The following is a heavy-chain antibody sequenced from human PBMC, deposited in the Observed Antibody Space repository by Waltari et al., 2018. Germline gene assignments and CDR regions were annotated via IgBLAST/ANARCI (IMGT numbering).Heavy chain of an antibody. CDR2: INHSGST. J-gene: IGHJ5*02. CDR3: ARGRKTRYCSVGSCPRSYNWFDP. V-gene: IGHV4-34*01. CDR1: GGSFSGYY. Sequence: QVQLQQWGAGLLKPSETLSLTCAVYGGSFSGYYWSWIRQPPGKGLEWIGEINHSGSTNYNPSLKSRVTISVDTSKNQFSLKLSSVTAADTAVYYCARGRKTRYCSVGSCPRSYNWFDPWGQRTLVTVSS. D-gene: IGHD2-15*01.